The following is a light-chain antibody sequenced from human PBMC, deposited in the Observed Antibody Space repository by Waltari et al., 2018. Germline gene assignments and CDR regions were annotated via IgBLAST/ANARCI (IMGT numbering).Light chain of an antibody. CDR1: SSDVGGYDF. J-gene: IGLJ1*01. CDR2: EVR. Sequence: QSALTQPPSASGSPGQSVTISCTGTSSDVGGYDFVSWYQQHPGKAPKSIIYEVRPRPAGVPVRFSGSKSGTTASLTVSGLQAEDEADYYCGSYAGSNIFVFGTGTKVTVL. V-gene: IGLV2-8*01. CDR3: GSYAGSNIFV.